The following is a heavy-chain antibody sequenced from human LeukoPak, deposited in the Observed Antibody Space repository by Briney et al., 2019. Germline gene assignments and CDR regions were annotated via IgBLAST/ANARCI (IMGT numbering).Heavy chain of an antibody. J-gene: IGHJ5*02. Sequence: GASVKVSCKASGYTFTSYGISWVRQAPGQGLEWMGGIIPIFGTANYAQKFQGRVTITADESTSTAYMELSSLRSEDTAVYYCARDGESAAIIFLGQGFKINWFDPWGQGTLVTVSS. CDR2: IIPIFGTA. CDR1: GYTFTSYG. CDR3: ARDGESAAIIFLGQGFKINWFDP. D-gene: IGHD2-2*01. V-gene: IGHV1-69*13.